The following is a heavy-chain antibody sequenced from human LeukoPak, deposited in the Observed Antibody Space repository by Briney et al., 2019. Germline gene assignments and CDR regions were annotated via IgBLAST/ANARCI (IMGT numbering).Heavy chain of an antibody. Sequence: SETLSLTCTVSGGSISSGDYYWSWIRQPPGKGLESIGYIYYSGSTYYNPSLKSRVTISVDTSKNQFSLKLSSVTAADTAVYYCARLTIFGVVSIDYWGQGTLVTVSS. CDR1: GGSISSGDYY. V-gene: IGHV4-30-4*08. CDR2: IYYSGST. D-gene: IGHD3-3*01. J-gene: IGHJ4*02. CDR3: ARLTIFGVVSIDY.